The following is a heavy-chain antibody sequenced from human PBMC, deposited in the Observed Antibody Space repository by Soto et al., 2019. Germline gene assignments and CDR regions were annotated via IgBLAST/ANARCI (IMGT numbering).Heavy chain of an antibody. J-gene: IGHJ6*02. CDR3: AREKTSYGMDV. CDR1: GYTFTSYD. CDR2: MNPKSGNT. Sequence: QVQLVQSGAEVKKPGASVKVSCKASGYTFTSYDINWVRQATGQGLAWMGWMNPKSGNTGYAQKIQGRVTMTRNTSKSTAYMERSSLRSEETAVYYGAREKTSYGMDVWGQGTTVTVSS. V-gene: IGHV1-8*01.